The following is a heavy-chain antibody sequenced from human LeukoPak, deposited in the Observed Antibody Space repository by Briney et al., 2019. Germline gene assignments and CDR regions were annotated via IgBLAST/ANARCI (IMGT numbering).Heavy chain of an antibody. Sequence: ASVKVSCKASGGTFSSYAISWVRQAPGQGLEWMGGIIPIFGTANYAQKFQGRVTITADESTSTAYMELSSLRSEDTAVYYCARGSLSRITMIVVVIGAFDIWGQGTMVIVSS. CDR3: ARGSLSRITMIVVVIGAFDI. CDR1: GGTFSSYA. D-gene: IGHD3-22*01. CDR2: IIPIFGTA. J-gene: IGHJ3*02. V-gene: IGHV1-69*01.